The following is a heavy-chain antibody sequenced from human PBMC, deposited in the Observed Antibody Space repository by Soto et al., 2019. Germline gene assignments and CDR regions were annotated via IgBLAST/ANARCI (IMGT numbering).Heavy chain of an antibody. CDR1: GFTFSSYG. J-gene: IGHJ4*02. CDR2: IWYDGSNK. D-gene: IGHD3-22*01. CDR3: ARYYYDSSGYYYIDY. Sequence: LRLSCAASGFTFSSYGMHWVRQAPGKGLEWVAVIWYDGSNKYYADSVKGRFTISRDNSKNTLYLQMNSLRAEDTAVYYCARYYYDSSGYYYIDYWGQGTLVTVSS. V-gene: IGHV3-33*01.